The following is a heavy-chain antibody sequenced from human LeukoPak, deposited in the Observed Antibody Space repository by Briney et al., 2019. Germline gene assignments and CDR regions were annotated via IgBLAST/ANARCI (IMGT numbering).Heavy chain of an antibody. J-gene: IGHJ4*02. Sequence: GSSVKVSCKASGGTFRIYAISCVRQAPGQGLEWMGRIIPIFGQTNYAQTLQGRVTSTTDESTRTAYMELSSLRSEDTDLYYCASDNYRALSGSDLGPLWYWGQGTLVT. CDR1: GGTFRIYA. D-gene: IGHD1-26*01. V-gene: IGHV1-69*05. CDR2: IIPIFGQT. CDR3: ASDNYRALSGSDLGPLWY.